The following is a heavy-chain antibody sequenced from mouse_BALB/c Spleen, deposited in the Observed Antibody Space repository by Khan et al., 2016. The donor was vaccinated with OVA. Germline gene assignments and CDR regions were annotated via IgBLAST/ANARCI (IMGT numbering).Heavy chain of an antibody. V-gene: IGHV3-2*02. CDR2: ISYSGTT. CDR1: GYSITSNYA. CDR3: ARGNYNGYALDY. Sequence: EVQLQESGPGLVKPSQSLSLTCTVNGYSITSNYAWNWIRQFPGNKLEWMGYISYSGTTTYNPSLKSRLSITRDTSQNQFFLLLHSVTTEDSATYYWARGNYNGYALDYWGQGTSVTVSS. J-gene: IGHJ4*01. D-gene: IGHD1-1*01.